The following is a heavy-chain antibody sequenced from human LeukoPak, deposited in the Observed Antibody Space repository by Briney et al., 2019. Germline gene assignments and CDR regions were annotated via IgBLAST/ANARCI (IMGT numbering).Heavy chain of an antibody. Sequence: PGGSLRLSCTASGFTFGDYAMSWFRQAPGKGLEWVRFIRSKAYGGTTAYAASVRGRFTMSREDSERIAYLEMSSLKTEDTDVYYCTRARLYRVVARRGIMGDGYNFDYWGQGTLVTVSS. CDR2: IRSKAYGGTT. CDR3: TRARLYRVVARRGIMGDGYNFDY. CDR1: GFTFGDYA. J-gene: IGHJ4*02. D-gene: IGHD5-24*01. V-gene: IGHV3-49*03.